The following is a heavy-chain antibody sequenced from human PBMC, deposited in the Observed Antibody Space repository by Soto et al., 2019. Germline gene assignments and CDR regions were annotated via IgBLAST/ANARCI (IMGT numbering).Heavy chain of an antibody. CDR1: GFTFSTYA. CDR3: ARWVYAFDY. CDR2: ISYDASNK. J-gene: IGHJ4*02. Sequence: QVQLVESGGGVVQPGRSLRLSCAASGFTFSTYAMNWVRQAPGKGLEWVAAISYDASNKYYAGSVKGRFTISRDNYKNTLYLQMNSLITEDTAMYYCARWVYAFDYWGQGTLVTVSS. V-gene: IGHV3-30-3*01. D-gene: IGHD6-13*01.